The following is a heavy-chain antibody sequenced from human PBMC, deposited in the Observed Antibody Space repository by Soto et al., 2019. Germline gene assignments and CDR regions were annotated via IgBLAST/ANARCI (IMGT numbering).Heavy chain of an antibody. CDR3: SRAGVVVVAATYDP. CDR2: IIPIFGTA. CDR1: GGTFSSYA. V-gene: IGHV1-69*13. J-gene: IGHJ5*02. Sequence: SVKVSCKASGGTFSSYAISWVRQAPGQGLEWMGGIIPIFGTANYAQKFQGRVTITADESTSTAYMELSSLRSEDTAVYYCSRAGVVVVAATYDPWGQGTLVTVSS. D-gene: IGHD2-15*01.